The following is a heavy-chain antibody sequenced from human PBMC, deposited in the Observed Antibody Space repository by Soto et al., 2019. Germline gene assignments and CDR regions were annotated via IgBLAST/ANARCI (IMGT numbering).Heavy chain of an antibody. V-gene: IGHV3-33*01. CDR2: IWYDGSNT. D-gene: IGHD7-27*01. Sequence: PGGSLRLSCAASGFIFSSFGMHWVRQAPGKGLEWVAHIWYDGSNTYYADSVKGRFTISRDNSRNTLYLQMNSLRAEDMAVCHCVRDLLGSGGHFDYWGQGTPVTVSS. CDR3: VRDLLGSGGHFDY. CDR1: GFIFSSFG. J-gene: IGHJ4*02.